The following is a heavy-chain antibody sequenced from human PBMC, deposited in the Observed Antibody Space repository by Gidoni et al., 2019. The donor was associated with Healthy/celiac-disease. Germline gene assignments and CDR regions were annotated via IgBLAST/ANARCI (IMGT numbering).Heavy chain of an antibody. CDR1: GYSISRGYY. V-gene: IGHV4-38-2*01. CDR2: SYHSGST. D-gene: IGHD3-10*01. Sequence: QVQLQESGAGLVKPSETLSLTCAVSGYSISRGYYWGWTRQPPGKGLEWIGSSYHSGSTYYNPSLKRRVTISVDTSKNQFSLKLSSVTAADTAVYYCARATEYYYGSGSYPPTDYWGQGTLVTVSS. CDR3: ARATEYYYGSGSYPPTDY. J-gene: IGHJ4*02.